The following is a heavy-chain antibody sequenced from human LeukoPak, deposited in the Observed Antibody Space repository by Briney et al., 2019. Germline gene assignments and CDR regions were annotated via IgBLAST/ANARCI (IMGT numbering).Heavy chain of an antibody. CDR2: IYYSGST. D-gene: IGHD3-10*01. CDR1: GGSITSGDYY. V-gene: IGHV4-31*03. Sequence: SETLSLTCTVSGGSITSGDYYWSWIRQHPGKGLEWIGYIYYSGSTYYNPSLKSRVTLSVDTSKNQFSLKLSSVIAADTAVYYCARDSDYYGSGSSGYFDYWGQGTLVTVSS. J-gene: IGHJ4*02. CDR3: ARDSDYYGSGSSGYFDY.